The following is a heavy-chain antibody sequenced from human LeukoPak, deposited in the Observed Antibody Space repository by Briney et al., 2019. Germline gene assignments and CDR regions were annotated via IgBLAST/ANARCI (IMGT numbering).Heavy chain of an antibody. CDR1: GYTFTSYD. CDR3: ARAYYDSSGYYYSLYYYMDV. D-gene: IGHD3-22*01. CDR2: MNPNSGNT. V-gene: IGHV1-8*01. J-gene: IGHJ6*03. Sequence: GASVKVSCKASGYTFTSYDINWVRQATGQGLEWMGWMNPNSGNTGYAQKFQGRVTMTRNTSISTAYMELSSLRSEDTAVYYCARAYYDSSGYYYSLYYYMDVWGNGTTVTVSS.